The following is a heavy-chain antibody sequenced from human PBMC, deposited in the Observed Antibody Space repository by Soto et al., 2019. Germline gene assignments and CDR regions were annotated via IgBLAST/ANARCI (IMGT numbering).Heavy chain of an antibody. CDR1: GGSLSSYY. J-gene: IGHJ6*02. D-gene: IGHD3-22*01. V-gene: IGHV4-59*01. Sequence: SETLSLTCTVSGGSLSSYYWTWIRQPPGKRQEWIGYVYYSGNTNYNPSHKSRVTISVDTSKNKYSLKLSSVTAADTAVYYCAGEGYSSGYYYYYGMDVWGQGTTVTVSS. CDR3: AGEGYSSGYYYYYGMDV. CDR2: VYYSGNT.